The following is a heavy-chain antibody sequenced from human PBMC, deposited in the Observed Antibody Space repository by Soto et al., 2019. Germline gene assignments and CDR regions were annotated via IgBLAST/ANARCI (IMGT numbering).Heavy chain of an antibody. D-gene: IGHD2-21*02. CDR3: ARGLKLAVVTPNYYYGMDV. V-gene: IGHV3-30-3*01. J-gene: IGHJ6*02. CDR2: ISYDGSNK. CDR1: GFTFSSYA. Sequence: PGGSLRLSCAASGFTFSSYAMHWVRQAPGKGLEWVAVISYDGSNKYYADSVKGRFTISRDNSKNTLYLQMNSLRAEDTAVYYCARGLKLAVVTPNYYYGMDVWGQGTTVTVSS.